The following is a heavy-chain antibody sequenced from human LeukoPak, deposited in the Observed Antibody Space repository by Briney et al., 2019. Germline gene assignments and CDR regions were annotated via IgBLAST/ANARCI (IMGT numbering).Heavy chain of an antibody. Sequence: GESLKISCKGSGYSFTSYWIGWVRQMPGKGLEWMGIIYPGDSDTRYSPSFQGQVTLSADKSISTAYLQWSSLKASDTAMYYCARHSIAAPGPNDAFDIWGQGTMVTVSS. CDR3: ARHSIAAPGPNDAFDI. V-gene: IGHV5-51*01. J-gene: IGHJ3*02. D-gene: IGHD6-13*01. CDR2: IYPGDSDT. CDR1: GYSFTSYW.